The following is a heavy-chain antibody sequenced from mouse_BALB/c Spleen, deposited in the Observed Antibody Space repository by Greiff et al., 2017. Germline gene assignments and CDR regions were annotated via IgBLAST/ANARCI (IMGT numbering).Heavy chain of an antibody. V-gene: IGHV5-4*02. J-gene: IGHJ3*01. CDR1: GFTFSDYY. D-gene: IGHD1-2*01. CDR2: ISDGGSYT. CDR3: ARGTTAAWFAY. Sequence: EVKLVESGGGLVKPGGSLKLSCAASGFTFSDYYMYWVRQTPEKRLEWVATISDGGSYTYYPDSVKGRFTISRDNAKNNLYLQMSSLKSEDTAMYYCARGTTAAWFAYWGQGTLVTVSA.